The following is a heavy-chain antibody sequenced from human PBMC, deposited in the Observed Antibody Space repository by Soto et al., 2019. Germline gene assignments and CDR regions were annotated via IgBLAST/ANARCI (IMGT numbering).Heavy chain of an antibody. D-gene: IGHD3-10*01. CDR1: RGTFSSYT. CDR2: IIPILGIA. V-gene: IGHV1-69*04. Sequence: SVKVSCKASRGTFSSYTISWVRQAPGQGLEWMGRIIPILGIANYAQKFQGRVTITADKSTSTAYMELSSLRSEDTAVYYCAGERVYYYGSGSYYNPYYFDYWGQGTLVTVSS. CDR3: AGERVYYYGSGSYYNPYYFDY. J-gene: IGHJ4*02.